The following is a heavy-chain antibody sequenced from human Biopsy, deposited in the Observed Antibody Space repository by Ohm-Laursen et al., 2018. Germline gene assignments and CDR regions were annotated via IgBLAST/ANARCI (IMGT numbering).Heavy chain of an antibody. J-gene: IGHJ5*02. D-gene: IGHD3-9*01. CDR3: ARDDDTTGHYMILNH. CDR1: GFAFSYYG. V-gene: IGHV3-33*01. Sequence: LPLTCAASGFAFSYYGLHWVRQAPGKGLQWVAVMWSDGINKNYADSVKGRFTVSRDNSNNVLYLQMSSLRDEDSAVYYCARDDDTTGHYMILNHWGQGTLVTVSS. CDR2: MWSDGINK.